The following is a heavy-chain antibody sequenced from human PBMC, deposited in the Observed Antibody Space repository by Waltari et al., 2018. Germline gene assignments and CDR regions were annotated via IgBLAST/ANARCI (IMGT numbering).Heavy chain of an antibody. J-gene: IGHJ5*02. CDR2: INHRGSP. CDR1: GGSFSGYY. Sequence: QVQLQQWGAGLLKPSETLSLTCAVYGGSFSGYYWSWIRKHPGKGLEWIGEINHRGSPNYSPSLKSRVTISVDTSKHQFSLKLSSVTAADTAVYYCARSRGIVVVPAARRSWFDPWGQGTLVTVSS. D-gene: IGHD2-2*01. V-gene: IGHV4-34*01. CDR3: ARSRGIVVVPAARRSWFDP.